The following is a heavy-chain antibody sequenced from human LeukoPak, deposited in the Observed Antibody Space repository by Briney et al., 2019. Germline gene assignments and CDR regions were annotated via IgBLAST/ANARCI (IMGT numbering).Heavy chain of an antibody. CDR1: GFTFSSYA. J-gene: IGHJ4*02. CDR2: ITNSGGST. CDR3: AKGTGTGYSSGWYDY. D-gene: IGHD6-19*01. Sequence: GGSLRLSCAASGFTFSSYAMNWVRQAPGKGLEWVSAITNSGGSTYYADSVKGRFTISRDNSKNTLYLQMNSLRAEDTAVYYCAKGTGTGYSSGWYDYWGQGTLVTVSS. V-gene: IGHV3-23*01.